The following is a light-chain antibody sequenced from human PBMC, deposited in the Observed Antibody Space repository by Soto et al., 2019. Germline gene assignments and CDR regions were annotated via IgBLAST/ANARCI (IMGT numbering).Light chain of an antibody. CDR3: SSYAGSNTFVV. Sequence: HSALTQPPSASGSPGQSVTISCTGTSSDVGAYNSVSWYQQHPGKAPKLMIYEVIKRPSGVPDRFSGSKSDNTASLTVSGLQAEDEAVYYCSSYAGSNTFVVFGGGTKLTVL. V-gene: IGLV2-8*01. CDR2: EVI. J-gene: IGLJ2*01. CDR1: SSDVGAYNS.